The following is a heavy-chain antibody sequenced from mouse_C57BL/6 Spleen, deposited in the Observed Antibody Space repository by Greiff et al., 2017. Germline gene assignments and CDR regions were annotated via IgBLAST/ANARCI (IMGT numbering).Heavy chain of an antibody. D-gene: IGHD1-1*01. Sequence: EVQLQQSGPELVKPGALVKIPCKASGYTFTDYNMDWVKQSHGKSLEWIGDINPNNGGTIYNQKFKGKATLTVDKSSSTAYMELRSLTSEDTAVYYCARLGTDHGGYFDVWGTGTTVTVSS. J-gene: IGHJ1*03. CDR3: ARLGTDHGGYFDV. V-gene: IGHV1-18*01. CDR1: GYTFTDYN. CDR2: INPNNGGT.